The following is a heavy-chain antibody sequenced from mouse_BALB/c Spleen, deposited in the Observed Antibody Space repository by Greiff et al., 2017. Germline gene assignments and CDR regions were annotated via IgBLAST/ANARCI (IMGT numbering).Heavy chain of an antibody. CDR3: VRSPNYYGYGRTGFDY. J-gene: IGHJ3*01. Sequence: VKLQESGPGLVAPSQSLSITCTVSGFSLTSYDISWIRQPPGKGLEWLGVIWTGGGTNYNSAFMSRLSISKDNSKRQVFLKMSSLQTDDTAIYYCVRSPNYYGYGRTGFDYWGQGTLVTVSA. CDR1: GFSLTSYD. D-gene: IGHD2-2*01. V-gene: IGHV2-9-2*01. CDR2: IWTGGGT.